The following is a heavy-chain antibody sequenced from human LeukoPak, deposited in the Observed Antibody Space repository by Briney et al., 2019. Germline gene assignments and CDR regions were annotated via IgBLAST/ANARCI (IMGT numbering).Heavy chain of an antibody. J-gene: IGHJ4*02. Sequence: SETLSLTCTVSGGSISSYYWSWIRQPPGKGLEWIGYIYYSGSINYNPSLKSRVTISVDTSKNQFSLKLSSVTAADTAVYYCATYDFWSGYYLFDYWGQGTLVTVSS. CDR3: ATYDFWSGYYLFDY. V-gene: IGHV4-59*08. CDR1: GGSISSYY. D-gene: IGHD3-3*01. CDR2: IYYSGSI.